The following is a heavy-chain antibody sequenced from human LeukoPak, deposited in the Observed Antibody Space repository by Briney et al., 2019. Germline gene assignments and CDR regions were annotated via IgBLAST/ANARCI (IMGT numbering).Heavy chain of an antibody. J-gene: IGHJ5*02. CDR1: GGSISSSSYY. D-gene: IGHD6-13*01. V-gene: IGHV4-39*07. CDR3: ARAYSSSWYLNWFDP. CDR2: IYHSGST. Sequence: PSETLSLTCTVSGGSISSSSYYWGWIRQPPGKGLEWIGNIYHSGSTYYNPSLKSRVTISVDTSKNQFSLKLSSVTAADTAVYYCARAYSSSWYLNWFDPWGQGTPVTVSS.